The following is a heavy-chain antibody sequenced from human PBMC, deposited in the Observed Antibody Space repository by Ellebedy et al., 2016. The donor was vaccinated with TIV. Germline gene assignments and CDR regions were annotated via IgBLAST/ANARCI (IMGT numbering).Heavy chain of an antibody. D-gene: IGHD2-8*02. CDR3: VRTGRPWFDY. CDR1: GFTFRDYY. J-gene: IGHJ4*02. V-gene: IGHV3-11*06. Sequence: GESLKISCAASGFTFRDYYMSWIRQAPGKGLEWVSTISTSSSYTKCADSVKGRFTVSRDDAKNSLYLHMNSLKAEDTAVYYCVRTGRPWFDYWGQGTLVTVSS. CDR2: ISTSSSYT.